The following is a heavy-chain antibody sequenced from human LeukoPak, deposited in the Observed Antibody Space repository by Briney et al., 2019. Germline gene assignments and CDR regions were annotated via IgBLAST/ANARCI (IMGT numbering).Heavy chain of an antibody. CDR2: ISSSSSYI. Sequence: PGGSLRLSCAASGFSFSSHGMSWVRQAPGKGLEWVSSISSSSSYIYYADSVKGRFTISRDNAKNSLYLQMDSLRAEDTAVYYCAREGYGDYGEFDYWGQGTLVTVSS. CDR3: AREGYGDYGEFDY. CDR1: GFSFSSHG. V-gene: IGHV3-21*01. J-gene: IGHJ4*02. D-gene: IGHD4-17*01.